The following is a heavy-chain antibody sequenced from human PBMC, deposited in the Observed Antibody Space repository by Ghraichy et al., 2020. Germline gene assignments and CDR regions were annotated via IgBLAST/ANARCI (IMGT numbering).Heavy chain of an antibody. J-gene: IGHJ4*02. CDR3: AREGSGGNCYSD. Sequence: GESLNISCEASGFTFTTYWMGWVRQAPGKGLEWVANINQDGSEKYYADSVRGRFTISRDNARNSLYLQMNSLRAEDTAVYYCAREGSGGNCYSDWGQGTLVTVSS. CDR2: INQDGSEK. D-gene: IGHD2-15*01. CDR1: GFTFTTYW. V-gene: IGHV3-7*03.